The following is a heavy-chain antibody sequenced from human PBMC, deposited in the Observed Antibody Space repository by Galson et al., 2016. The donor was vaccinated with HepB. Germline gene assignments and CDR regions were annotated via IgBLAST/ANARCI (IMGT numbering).Heavy chain of an antibody. D-gene: IGHD5-12*01. CDR1: GGSISSGGYY. CDR3: ARSPIVAGAAFDYYYAMDV. V-gene: IGHV4-31*03. J-gene: IGHJ6*02. Sequence: TLSLTCNVSGGSISSGGYYWSWIRQHPGKGLEWIGYIYHSGSTYYNPSLKSRLTISVDTSKNQFSLKLKSVTAADTAVYFCARSPIVAGAAFDYYYAMDVWGQGTTVTVSS. CDR2: IYHSGST.